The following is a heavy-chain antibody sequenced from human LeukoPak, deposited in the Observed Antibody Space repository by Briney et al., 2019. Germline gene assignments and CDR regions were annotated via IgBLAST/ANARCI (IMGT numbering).Heavy chain of an antibody. V-gene: IGHV3-53*01. J-gene: IGHJ4*02. CDR3: ARDRSGWYEFDY. CDR2: IYSGGST. CDR1: GFTVSNNY. Sequence: PGGSLRLSCAASGFTVSNNYMSWVRQAPGKGLEWVSVIYSGGSTYYADSVKGRFTISRDNSKNTLYLQMNSLRAEDTAVYYCARDRSGWYEFDYWGQGTLVTVSS. D-gene: IGHD6-19*01.